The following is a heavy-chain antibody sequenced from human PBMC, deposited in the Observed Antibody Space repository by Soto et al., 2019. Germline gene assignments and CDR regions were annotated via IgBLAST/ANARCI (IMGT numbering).Heavy chain of an antibody. CDR1: GYTFTGYY. Sequence: ASVKVSCKASGYTFTGYYMHWVRKAPGQGLEWMGWINPNSGGTNYAQKFQGRVTMTRDTSISTAYMELSRLRSDDTAVYYCARESLVVVADYSSYYGMDVCGQGTTVTVSS. D-gene: IGHD2-15*01. CDR2: INPNSGGT. J-gene: IGHJ6*02. V-gene: IGHV1-2*02. CDR3: ARESLVVVADYSSYYGMDV.